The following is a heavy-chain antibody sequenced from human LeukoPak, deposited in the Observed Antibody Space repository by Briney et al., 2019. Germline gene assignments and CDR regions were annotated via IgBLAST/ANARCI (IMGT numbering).Heavy chain of an antibody. CDR2: ISSSSSYI. V-gene: IGHV3-21*01. J-gene: IGHJ3*02. Sequence: PGGSLRLSCAAFGFTFSSYSMNWVRQAPGKGLEWVSSISSSSSYIYYADSVKGRFTISRDNAKNSLYLQMNSLRAEDTAVYYCARAKNDIVVVPAAVPGDAFDIWGQGTMVTVSS. D-gene: IGHD2-2*02. CDR1: GFTFSSYS. CDR3: ARAKNDIVVVPAAVPGDAFDI.